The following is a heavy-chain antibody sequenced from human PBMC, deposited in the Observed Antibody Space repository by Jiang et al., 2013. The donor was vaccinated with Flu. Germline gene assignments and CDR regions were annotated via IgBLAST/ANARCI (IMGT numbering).Heavy chain of an antibody. CDR2: INPNSGGT. Sequence: SGAEVKKPGASVKVSCKASGYTFTGYYMHWVRQAPGQGLEWMGWINPNSGGTNYAQKFQGRVTMTRDTSISTAYMELSRLRSDDTAVYYCARERTISYLGYGMDVWGQGTTVTVSS. V-gene: IGHV1-2*02. J-gene: IGHJ6*02. CDR3: ARERTISYLGYGMDV. CDR1: GYTFTGYY. D-gene: IGHD3-3*01.